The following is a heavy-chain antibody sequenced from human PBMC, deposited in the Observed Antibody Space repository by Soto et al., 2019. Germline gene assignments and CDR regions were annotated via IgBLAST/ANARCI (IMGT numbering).Heavy chain of an antibody. Sequence: SETMSLTCAVYGGSFNGYYGTWIRQPPGTGLEWIGEINHSGSTNYNPSLKSRVTISVDTSKNQFSLKLTSVTAADTAVYYCARDKITGLFDYWGQGTLVTVSS. CDR3: ARDKITGLFDY. V-gene: IGHV4-34*01. J-gene: IGHJ4*02. CDR2: INHSGST. CDR1: GGSFNGYY. D-gene: IGHD2-8*02.